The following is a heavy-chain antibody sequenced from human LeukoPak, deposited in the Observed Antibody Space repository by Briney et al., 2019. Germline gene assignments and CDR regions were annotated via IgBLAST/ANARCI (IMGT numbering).Heavy chain of an antibody. CDR2: INSDGSST. CDR3: AKVYVWNEYYFDY. CDR1: GFIFSSYW. J-gene: IGHJ4*02. V-gene: IGHV3-74*01. Sequence: PGGSLRLSCAASGFIFSSYWMFWVRRAPGKGLLCVSRINSDGSSTSYADSVKGRFTISRDNAKNSLYLQLKSLRAEDTAVYYCAKVYVWNEYYFDYWGQGTLVTVSS. D-gene: IGHD1-1*01.